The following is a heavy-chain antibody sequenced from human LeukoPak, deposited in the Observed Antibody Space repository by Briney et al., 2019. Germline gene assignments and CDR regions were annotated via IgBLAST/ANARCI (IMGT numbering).Heavy chain of an antibody. J-gene: IGHJ1*01. V-gene: IGHV1-18*01. Sequence: ASVKVSCKASGYTFTNYGISWVRQAPGQGLEWMGWISAYNGYTDYAQKLQFRVTMTTDTSTNTAYMELRSLRSDDTAVYYCARDKAVTTEVTQHFQHWGQGTLVTVSS. CDR3: ARDKAVTTEVTQHFQH. CDR2: ISAYNGYT. CDR1: GYTFTNYG. D-gene: IGHD4-23*01.